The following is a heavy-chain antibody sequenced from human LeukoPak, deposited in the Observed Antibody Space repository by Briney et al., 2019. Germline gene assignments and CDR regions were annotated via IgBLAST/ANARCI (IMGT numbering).Heavy chain of an antibody. J-gene: IGHJ4*02. CDR2: ITASWGNT. CDR3: ARDYPTSGIVTIFDY. CDR1: GFTFNNYA. Sequence: GGSLRLSCASSGFTFNNYAMTWVRQAPAKGLEWVSSITASWGNTYCEDSVKGRFTISRDNSKNTLYLQMSSLRAEDTAVYYCARDYPTSGIVTIFDYWGQGTLVTVSS. V-gene: IGHV3-23*01. D-gene: IGHD1-1*01.